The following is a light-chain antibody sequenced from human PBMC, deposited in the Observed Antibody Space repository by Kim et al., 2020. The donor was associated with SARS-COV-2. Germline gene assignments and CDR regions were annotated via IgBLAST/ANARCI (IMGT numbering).Light chain of an antibody. CDR2: AAS. V-gene: IGKV1-39*01. CDR1: QSISSH. Sequence: ASVGDRVTITCRTSQSISSHLNWYHQKPGRAPKLLIYAASTLLGGVPSRFSGSGSETDFTLTISSLQPEDFGTYFCQQSYITPFTFGPGTKVDIK. J-gene: IGKJ3*01. CDR3: QQSYITPFT.